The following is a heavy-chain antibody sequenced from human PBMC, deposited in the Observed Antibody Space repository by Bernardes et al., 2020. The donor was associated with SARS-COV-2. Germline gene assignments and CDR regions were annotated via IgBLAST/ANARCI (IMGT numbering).Heavy chain of an antibody. CDR1: GFTFSSYA. Sequence: GGSLRLSCAASGFTFSSYAMSWVRQAPGKGLEWVSVISGSGGSTYYADSVKGRFTISRDNSKNTLYLEMNSLRAEDTAVYYCAKELAYGSSWRSLAHLALSGQCTCSIYL. CDR2: ISGSGGST. V-gene: IGHV3-23*01. CDR3: AKELAYGSSWRSLAHLALSGQCTCSIYL. J-gene: IGHJ2*01. D-gene: IGHD6-13*01.